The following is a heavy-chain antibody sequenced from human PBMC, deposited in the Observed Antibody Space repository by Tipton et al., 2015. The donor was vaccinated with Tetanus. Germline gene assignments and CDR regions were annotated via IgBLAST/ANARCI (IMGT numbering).Heavy chain of an antibody. CDR1: GYTFTGYY. D-gene: IGHD6-13*01. CDR3: AREAMAAAGTGDY. V-gene: IGHV1-2*02. Sequence: QVQLVQSGPEVKKPGASVKVSCKASGYTFTGYYMHWVRQAPGQGLEWMGWINPNSGGTNYAQRFQGRVTMTRDTSISTAYMELSRLRSDDTAVYYCAREAMAAAGTGDYWGQGTLVTVSS. J-gene: IGHJ4*02. CDR2: INPNSGGT.